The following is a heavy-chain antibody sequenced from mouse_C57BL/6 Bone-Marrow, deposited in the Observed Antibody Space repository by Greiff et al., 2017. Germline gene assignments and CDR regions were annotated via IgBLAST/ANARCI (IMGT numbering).Heavy chain of an antibody. D-gene: IGHD1-1*01. V-gene: IGHV2-9-1*01. J-gene: IGHJ4*01. CDR2: IWTGGGR. CDR1: GFSLTSYA. Sequence: VQLKESGPGLVAPSQSLSISCTVSGFSLTSYAISWVRQPPGKGLEWLGVIWTGGGRNYNSALKTRLSISKDNSKSQVALKRNSLQNDDTARYYCARNWDYGSSDAMDYGGQGTSVTVSS. CDR3: ARNWDYGSSDAMDY.